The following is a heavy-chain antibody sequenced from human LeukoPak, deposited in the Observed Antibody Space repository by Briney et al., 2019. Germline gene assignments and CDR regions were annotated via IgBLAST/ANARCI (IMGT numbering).Heavy chain of an antibody. CDR3: AREYSSGWSRGFDY. Sequence: PSETLSLTCTVSGGSISSYYWSWIRQPPGKGLEWIGYIYYSGSTNYNPSLKSRVTMSVDTSKNQFSLKLSSVTAADTAVYYCAREYSSGWSRGFDYWGQGTLVTVSS. V-gene: IGHV4-59*12. CDR2: IYYSGST. J-gene: IGHJ4*02. D-gene: IGHD6-19*01. CDR1: GGSISSYY.